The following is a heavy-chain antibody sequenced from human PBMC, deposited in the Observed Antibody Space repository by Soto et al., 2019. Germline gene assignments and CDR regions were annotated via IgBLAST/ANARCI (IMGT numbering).Heavy chain of an antibody. J-gene: IGHJ4*02. CDR1: GFTFSNYG. CDR2: IWYDGNNK. V-gene: IGHV3-33*01. Sequence: QVQLVESGGGMVQPGGSLGLSCAASGFTFSNYGMHWVRQAPGKGLEWVAVIWYDGNNKYYADSVKGRFTISRDNSNNTLYVQMTSLRAEDTAVYYCARGLHSLFDYWGQGTLVTVSS. D-gene: IGHD2-21*01. CDR3: ARGLHSLFDY.